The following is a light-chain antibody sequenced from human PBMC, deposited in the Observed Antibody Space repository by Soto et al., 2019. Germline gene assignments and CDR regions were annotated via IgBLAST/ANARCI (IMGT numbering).Light chain of an antibody. V-gene: IGKV3-20*01. J-gene: IGKJ1*01. CDR2: GAS. CDR3: QQYGHSLWT. Sequence: LVLTQSPATLSVSPGERATLSCRASQTVRNNYLAWYQQKPGQAPRLLIYGASSRATGIPDRFSGSGSGTDFTLTISRLEPEDYAVYYCQQYGHSLWTFGQGTKVDIK. CDR1: QTVRNNY.